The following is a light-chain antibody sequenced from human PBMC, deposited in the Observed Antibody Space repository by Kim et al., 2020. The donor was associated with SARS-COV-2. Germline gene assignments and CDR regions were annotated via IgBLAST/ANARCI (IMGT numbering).Light chain of an antibody. Sequence: PGQSITISCTGTSSDVGGYNYVSWYQQNPGKAPKLMIYDVSNRPSGVSNRFSGSKSGNTASLTISGLQAEDEADYYCSSYTSGLVVFGGVTKLTVL. CDR2: DVS. V-gene: IGLV2-14*03. CDR1: SSDVGGYNY. CDR3: SSYTSGLVV. J-gene: IGLJ2*01.